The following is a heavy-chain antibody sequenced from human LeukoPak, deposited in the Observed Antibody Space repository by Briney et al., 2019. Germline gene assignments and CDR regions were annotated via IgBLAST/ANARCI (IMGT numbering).Heavy chain of an antibody. Sequence: ASVKVSCKASGYIFTDYYLHWVRQAPGQGLEWMGWIDPSRDVTRYAQNFQGRVTMTWDTSMSTAYMEVTRLTSDDTAVYYCARARLAAAATGAFDIWGQGTMVTVSS. CDR1: GYIFTDYY. CDR3: ARARLAAAATGAFDI. CDR2: IDPSRDVT. J-gene: IGHJ3*02. D-gene: IGHD6-13*01. V-gene: IGHV1-2*02.